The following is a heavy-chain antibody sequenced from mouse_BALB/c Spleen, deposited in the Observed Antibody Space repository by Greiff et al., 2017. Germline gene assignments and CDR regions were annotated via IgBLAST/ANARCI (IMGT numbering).Heavy chain of an antibody. CDR2: ISPGKGDT. Sequence: LQQPGAELVKPGASVKMSCKASGYTFTSYNMHWVKQTPGQGLDWIGVISPGKGDTSYNQKFKGKATLTADKSSSTAYMQLSSLTSEDSAVYDCARVGAGAAGGVYYAMDYWGQGTSVTVSS. D-gene: IGHD3-3*01. V-gene: IGHV1-12*01. CDR3: ARVGAGAAGGVYYAMDY. CDR1: GYTFTSYN. J-gene: IGHJ4*01.